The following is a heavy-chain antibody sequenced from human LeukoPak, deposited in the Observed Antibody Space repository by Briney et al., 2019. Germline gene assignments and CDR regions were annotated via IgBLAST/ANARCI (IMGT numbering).Heavy chain of an antibody. Sequence: PSETLSLTCTVSGGSISSYYWSWIRQPAGKGLEWIGRIYTSGSTNYNPSLKSRVTMSVDTSKNQFSLKLNSVTAADTAVYYCARDPDYGGNLNWFDPWGQGTLVTVSS. D-gene: IGHD4-23*01. CDR3: ARDPDYGGNLNWFDP. V-gene: IGHV4-4*07. CDR2: IYTSGST. J-gene: IGHJ5*02. CDR1: GGSISSYY.